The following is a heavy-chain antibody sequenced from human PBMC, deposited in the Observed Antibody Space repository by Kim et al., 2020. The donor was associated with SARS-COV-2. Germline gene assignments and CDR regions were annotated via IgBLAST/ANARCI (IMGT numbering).Heavy chain of an antibody. Sequence: ASVKVSCKASGYTFTGYYMHWVRQAPGHGLEWMGWINPNNGGTNSVEKFQGRVTMTRDTSLSTAYMELSSLRSDDTAIYYCASGYNGSPLGSDWGQGTLVTVSS. CDR1: GYTFTGYY. CDR2: INPNNGGT. D-gene: IGHD1-26*01. J-gene: IGHJ4*02. V-gene: IGHV1-2*02. CDR3: ASGYNGSPLGSD.